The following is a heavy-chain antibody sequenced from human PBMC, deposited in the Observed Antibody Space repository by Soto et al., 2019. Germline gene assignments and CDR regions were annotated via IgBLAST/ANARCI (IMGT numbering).Heavy chain of an antibody. Sequence: QVQLQESSTGLVKPSETLSLTCAVSGVSISSYYCMWIRQPPGKGLESIGYLYYGRSANYNPSLKSRVTLSVDTSTNQCSLTLSSMTAADTAVYYCALRSMAVVPEYWGQGTLVTVSS. V-gene: IGHV4-59*01. J-gene: IGHJ4*02. D-gene: IGHD3-22*01. CDR2: LYYGRSA. CDR3: ALRSMAVVPEY. CDR1: GVSISSYY.